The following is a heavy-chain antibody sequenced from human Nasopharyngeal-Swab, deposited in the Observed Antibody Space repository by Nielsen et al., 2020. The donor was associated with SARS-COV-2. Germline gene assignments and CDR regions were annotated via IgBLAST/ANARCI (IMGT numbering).Heavy chain of an antibody. CDR3: ARSTSSSWYRPLDY. Sequence: GESLKISCAASGFTFSSYWMSWVRQAPGKGLEWVANIKQDGSEKYYVDSVKGRFTISRDNAKNSLHLQMDNLRAEDTAVYYCARSTSSSWYRPLDYWGQGTLV. V-gene: IGHV3-7*03. CDR2: IKQDGSEK. CDR1: GFTFSSYW. D-gene: IGHD6-13*01. J-gene: IGHJ4*02.